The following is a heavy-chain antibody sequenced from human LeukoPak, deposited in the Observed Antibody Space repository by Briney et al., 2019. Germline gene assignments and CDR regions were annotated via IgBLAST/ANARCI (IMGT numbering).Heavy chain of an antibody. CDR2: IKGDGSEK. CDR3: LRDYGGS. V-gene: IGHV3-7*04. D-gene: IGHD4-23*01. Sequence: GGSLRLSCAASGFTFSSYWMSWVRQAPGKGLEWVANIKGDGSEKNYVASVKGRFTISRDNAGNSLHLQMYSLRAEDTAVYYCLRDYGGSWGQGTLVAVS. J-gene: IGHJ4*02. CDR1: GFTFSSYW.